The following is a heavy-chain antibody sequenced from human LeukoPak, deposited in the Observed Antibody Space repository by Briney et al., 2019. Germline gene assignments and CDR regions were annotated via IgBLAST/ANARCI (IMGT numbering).Heavy chain of an antibody. J-gene: IGHJ4*02. CDR1: GFTFSSYG. V-gene: IGHV3-30*02. CDR3: AKDGLRNSGSSIGHFDY. CDR2: IRYDGSNK. D-gene: IGHD1-26*01. Sequence: PGGSLRLSCVASGFTFSSYGMHWVRQAPGKGLEWVAFIRYDGSNKYYADSVKGRFTISRDNSKNTLYLQMNSLRAEDTAVYYCAKDGLRNSGSSIGHFDYWGQGTLVTVSS.